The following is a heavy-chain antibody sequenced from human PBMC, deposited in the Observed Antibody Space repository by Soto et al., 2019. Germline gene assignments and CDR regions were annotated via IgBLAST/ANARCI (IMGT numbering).Heavy chain of an antibody. CDR2: INHSGST. CDR3: ARGRNHNYDILTGYLRGSEFDP. D-gene: IGHD3-9*01. J-gene: IGHJ5*02. Sequence: PSETLSLTCAVYGGSFSGYYWSWIRQPPGKGLEWIGEINHSGSTNYNPSLKSRVTISVDTSKNQFSLKLSSVTAADTAVYYCARGRNHNYDILTGYLRGSEFDPWGQGTLVTVSS. V-gene: IGHV4-34*01. CDR1: GGSFSGYY.